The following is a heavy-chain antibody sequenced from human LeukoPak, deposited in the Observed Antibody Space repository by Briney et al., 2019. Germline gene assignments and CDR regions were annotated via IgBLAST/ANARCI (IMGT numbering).Heavy chain of an antibody. Sequence: GGSLRLSCAASGFTVSSNYMSWVRLAPGKGLEWVSVIYSGGNTYYADSVKGRFTISRDNSKNTLYLQMNNLRAEDTAVYYCARGGSGYDPYYFDYWGQGTLVTVSS. V-gene: IGHV3-53*01. CDR1: GFTVSSNY. J-gene: IGHJ4*02. CDR2: IYSGGNT. D-gene: IGHD5-12*01. CDR3: ARGGSGYDPYYFDY.